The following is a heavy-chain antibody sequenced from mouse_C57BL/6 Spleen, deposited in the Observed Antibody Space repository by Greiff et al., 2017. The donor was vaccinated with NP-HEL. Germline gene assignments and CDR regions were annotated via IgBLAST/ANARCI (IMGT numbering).Heavy chain of an antibody. CDR1: GFTFSSYA. CDR2: ISDGGSYT. D-gene: IGHD4-1*01. CDR3: ARDGELGRDAMDY. J-gene: IGHJ4*01. Sequence: EVMLVESGGGLVKPGGSLKLSCAASGFTFSSYAMSWVRQTPEKRLEWVATISDGGSYTYYPDNVKGRFTISRDNAKNNLYLQMSHLKSEDTAMYYCARDGELGRDAMDYWGQGTSVTVSS. V-gene: IGHV5-4*01.